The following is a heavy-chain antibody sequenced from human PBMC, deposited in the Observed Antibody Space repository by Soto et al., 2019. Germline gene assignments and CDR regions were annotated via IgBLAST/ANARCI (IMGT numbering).Heavy chain of an antibody. D-gene: IGHD4-4*01. CDR1: EYTFTSYA. Sequence: GASVKVSCKASEYTFTSYAMHWVRQAPGQSLEWMGWINAGNGNTKYSQKFQGRVTITRDTSASTAYMELSSLRSEDTAVYYCARELQGLYYFDYWGQGTLVTVYS. J-gene: IGHJ4*02. CDR2: INAGNGNT. CDR3: ARELQGLYYFDY. V-gene: IGHV1-3*01.